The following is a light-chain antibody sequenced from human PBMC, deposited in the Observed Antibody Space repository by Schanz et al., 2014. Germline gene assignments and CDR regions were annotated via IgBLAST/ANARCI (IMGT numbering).Light chain of an antibody. Sequence: DIVMTQTPLSLSVTPGQPASISCKSSQSLLHSNGKTFLYWYLQKPGQPPQVLIYELSNRFSGVPDRFSGSGSGTDFTLTISSLQAEDVAVYYCQQYYGLPLTFGGGTKVEIK. V-gene: IGKV2D-29*01. CDR2: ELS. J-gene: IGKJ4*01. CDR3: QQYYGLPLT. CDR1: QSLLHSNGKTF.